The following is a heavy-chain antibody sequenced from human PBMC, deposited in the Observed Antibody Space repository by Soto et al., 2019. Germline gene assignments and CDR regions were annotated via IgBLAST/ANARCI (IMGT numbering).Heavy chain of an antibody. CDR2: ISTDNSNT. D-gene: IGHD6-19*01. CDR1: GYIFSNYG. J-gene: IGHJ4*02. Sequence: QVQLVQSGAEVKKPGASVKVSCKASGYIFSNYGFTWVRQAPGQGLEWMGWISTDNSNTNYAQRFQGRVTMTTDTSTNTAYMELRNLRSDDTAVYFCGRSIGLPPVVGYFFDYWGQGTLVTVSS. V-gene: IGHV1-18*01. CDR3: GRSIGLPPVVGYFFDY.